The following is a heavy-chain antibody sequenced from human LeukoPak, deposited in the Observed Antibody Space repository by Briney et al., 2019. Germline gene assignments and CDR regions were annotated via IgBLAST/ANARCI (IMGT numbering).Heavy chain of an antibody. J-gene: IGHJ6*03. D-gene: IGHD6-13*01. CDR2: IYYSGST. CDR3: ARRALAAAGDPYYYYYMDV. V-gene: IGHV4-59*01. CDR1: GGSMSSYY. Sequence: SETLSLTCTVSGGSMSSYYWSWIRQPPGKGLEWIGYIYYSGSTNYNPSLKSRVTISVDTSKNQFSLKLSSVTAADTAVYYCARRALAAAGDPYYYYYMDVWGKGTTVTVSS.